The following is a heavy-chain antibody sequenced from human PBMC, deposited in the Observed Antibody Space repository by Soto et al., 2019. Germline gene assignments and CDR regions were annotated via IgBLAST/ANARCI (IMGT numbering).Heavy chain of an antibody. V-gene: IGHV4-31*03. J-gene: IGHJ4*02. CDR1: GGSISSGGYY. CDR3: ASTRRDLLDY. Sequence: SETLSLTCTVSGGSISSGGYYWSWIRQHPGKGLEWIGYIYYSGSTYYNPSLKSRVTISVDTSKNQFSLKLSSVTAADTAVYYRASTRRDLLDYWGQGTQVTVSS. CDR2: IYYSGST.